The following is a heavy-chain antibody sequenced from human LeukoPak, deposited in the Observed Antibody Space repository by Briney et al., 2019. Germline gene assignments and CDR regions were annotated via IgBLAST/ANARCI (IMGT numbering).Heavy chain of an antibody. V-gene: IGHV3-7*01. J-gene: IGHJ4*02. CDR2: IKQDGSEK. Sequence: PGGSLRLSCAASGFTFSSYWMSWVRQAPGKGLGWVANIKQDGSEKYYVDSVKGRFTISRDNAKNSLYLQMNSLRAEDTAVYYCARDTQRGYYDSSDLFGYWGQGTLVTVSS. CDR1: GFTFSSYW. CDR3: ARDTQRGYYDSSDLFGY. D-gene: IGHD3-22*01.